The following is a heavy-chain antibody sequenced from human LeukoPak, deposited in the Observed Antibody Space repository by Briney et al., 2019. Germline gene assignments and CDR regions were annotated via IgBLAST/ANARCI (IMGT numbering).Heavy chain of an antibody. CDR3: ARDTHIPIFGASGLFDP. V-gene: IGHV4-4*09. Sequence: PSETLSLTCTVSGGSISTYSWSWIQQPPGKGLEWIGYIYTSGSTKSNPSLKSRVTISVDPSKNQFSLKLRSVTAADTAVYYCARDTHIPIFGASGLFDPWGQGILVTVSS. CDR1: GGSISTYS. J-gene: IGHJ5*02. D-gene: IGHD3-3*02. CDR2: IYTSGST.